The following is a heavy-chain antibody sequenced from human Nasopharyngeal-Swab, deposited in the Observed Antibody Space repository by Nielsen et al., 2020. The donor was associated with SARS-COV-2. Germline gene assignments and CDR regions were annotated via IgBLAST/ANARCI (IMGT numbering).Heavy chain of an antibody. CDR2: TWYDGTNK. CDR1: GFTFSSYG. CDR3: AKADTAMVGYNWFDP. V-gene: IGHV3-33*06. J-gene: IGHJ5*02. D-gene: IGHD5-18*01. Sequence: GGSLRLSCTASGFTFSSYGMHWVRQAPGKGLEWVAITWYDGTNKHYADSVKGRFTISRDNSKNTLYLQMNSLRAEDGAVYYCAKADTAMVGYNWFDPWGQGTLVTVSS.